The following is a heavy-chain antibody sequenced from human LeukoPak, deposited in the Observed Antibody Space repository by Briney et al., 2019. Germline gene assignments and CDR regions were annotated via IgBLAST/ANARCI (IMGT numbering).Heavy chain of an antibody. V-gene: IGHV3-53*01. J-gene: IGHJ4*02. CDR1: GFTVSSNY. Sequence: GGSLRLSCVASGFTVSSNYMSWVRQAPGKGLEWVSVIYSGGSTYYADSVKGRFTISRDNSKNTLYLQMNSLRAEDTAVYYCARANYYDSSGSFDYWGQGTLVTVSS. CDR2: IYSGGST. CDR3: ARANYYDSSGSFDY. D-gene: IGHD3-22*01.